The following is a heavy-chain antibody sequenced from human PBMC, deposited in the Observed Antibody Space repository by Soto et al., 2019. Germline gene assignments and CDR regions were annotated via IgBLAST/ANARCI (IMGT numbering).Heavy chain of an antibody. Sequence: ASVKVSCKASRGTFSSFAISWVRQAPGQGLEWMGGIIPIFGTANDAQKFQGRVTITADESTSTAYMELSSLRSEDTAVYYCARDYTNDAFDIWGQGTMVTVSS. J-gene: IGHJ3*02. CDR1: RGTFSSFA. V-gene: IGHV1-69*13. D-gene: IGHD4-4*01. CDR3: ARDYTNDAFDI. CDR2: IIPIFGTA.